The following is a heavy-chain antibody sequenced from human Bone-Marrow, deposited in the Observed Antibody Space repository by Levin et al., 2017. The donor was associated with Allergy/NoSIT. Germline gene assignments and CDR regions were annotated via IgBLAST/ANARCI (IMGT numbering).Heavy chain of an antibody. V-gene: IGHV3-30*04. CDR1: GFTFSNYA. CDR3: ARDTLATFLPDNWFDP. J-gene: IGHJ5*02. D-gene: IGHD2-2*01. Sequence: PGGSLRLSCAVSGFTFSNYALHWVRQPPGKGLEWVAGISFDGVNEYYADPVKGRFTVSRDNSKNTLYLQMHSLTSDDTATYFCARDTLATFLPDNWFDPWGQGTLVTVSS. CDR2: ISFDGVNE.